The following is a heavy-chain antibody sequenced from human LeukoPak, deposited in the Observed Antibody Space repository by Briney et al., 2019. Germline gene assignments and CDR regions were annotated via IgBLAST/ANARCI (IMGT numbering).Heavy chain of an antibody. J-gene: IGHJ4*02. Sequence: GGSLRLSCAASGFTFSSYAMSWVRQAPGKGLEWVSAISGSGGSTYYADSVKGRFTTSRDNSKNTLYLQMNSLRAEDTAVYYCASHTFGVVMRSLNDYWGQGTLVTVSS. CDR1: GFTFSSYA. V-gene: IGHV3-23*01. D-gene: IGHD3-3*01. CDR2: ISGSGGST. CDR3: ASHTFGVVMRSLNDY.